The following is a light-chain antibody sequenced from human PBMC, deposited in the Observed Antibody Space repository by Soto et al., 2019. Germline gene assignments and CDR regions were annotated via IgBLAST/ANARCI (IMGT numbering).Light chain of an antibody. CDR3: QNYNRSPST. CDR1: QGISFY. Sequence: TQLTEPPSSLSATLGGVRSITFPSSQGISFYLAWYQQTPGKVPKHLIYGASKLDSGVPSRFSGGGSGTNFTLTISSLQHEDVGTYYCQNYNRSPSTFGQGTLMESK. J-gene: IGKJ5*01. V-gene: IGKV1-27*01. CDR2: GAS.